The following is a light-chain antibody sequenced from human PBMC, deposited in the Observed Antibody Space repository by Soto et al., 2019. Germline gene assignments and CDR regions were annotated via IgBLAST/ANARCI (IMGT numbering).Light chain of an antibody. J-gene: IGLJ2*01. CDR3: QVWDTNTERVV. V-gene: IGLV3-21*02. Sequence: SYVLTQPPSVSVAPGQTARITCGGNNIGTKYGYWYQQKPGQAPALVVYDNSDRPSGIPERFSGSNSGNTATLTISRVEAGDEADYYCQVWDTNTERVVFGGGTKLTVL. CDR2: DNS. CDR1: NIGTKY.